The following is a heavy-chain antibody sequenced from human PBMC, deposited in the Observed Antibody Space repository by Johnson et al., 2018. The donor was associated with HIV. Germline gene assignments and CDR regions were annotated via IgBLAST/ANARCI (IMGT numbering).Heavy chain of an antibody. V-gene: IGHV3-11*01. J-gene: IGHJ3*02. CDR2: ISSSGSTI. CDR1: GFTFSDYY. D-gene: IGHD1-26*01. Sequence: QMQLVESGGGLVKPGGSLRLSCAASGFTFSDYYMSWIRQAPGKGLEWVSYISSSGSTIYYADSARGRFTISRDNAENSLFLQIHSLRAEDTAVYYCVRDPGWGALDIWGHGTMVTVSS. CDR3: VRDPGWGALDI.